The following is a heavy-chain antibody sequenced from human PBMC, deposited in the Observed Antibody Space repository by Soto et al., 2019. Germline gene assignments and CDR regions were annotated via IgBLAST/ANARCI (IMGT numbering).Heavy chain of an antibody. D-gene: IGHD3-9*01. Sequence: EVQLVESGGGLVKPGGSLRLSCAASGFTFSSYSMNWVRQAPGKGLEWVSSISSSSSYIYYADSVKGRFTISRDNAKNSLYLQMNSLRAADTAVYYCARDRDILTGYYPLDYWGQGTLVTVSS. CDR1: GFTFSSYS. J-gene: IGHJ4*02. CDR2: ISSSSSYI. CDR3: ARDRDILTGYYPLDY. V-gene: IGHV3-21*01.